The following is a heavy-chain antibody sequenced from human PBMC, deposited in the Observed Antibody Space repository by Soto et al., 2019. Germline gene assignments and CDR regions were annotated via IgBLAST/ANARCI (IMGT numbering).Heavy chain of an antibody. CDR1: GFTFSSYA. J-gene: IGHJ4*02. D-gene: IGHD3-9*01. V-gene: IGHV3-23*01. CDR2: ISGSGGST. Sequence: GGSLRLSCAASGFTFSSYAMSWVRQAPGKGLEWVSAISGSGGSTYYADSVKGRFTISRDNSKNTLYLQMNSLRAEDTAVYYCAKDETGKRYYDILTGYGSPFDYWGQGTLVTVSS. CDR3: AKDETGKRYYDILTGYGSPFDY.